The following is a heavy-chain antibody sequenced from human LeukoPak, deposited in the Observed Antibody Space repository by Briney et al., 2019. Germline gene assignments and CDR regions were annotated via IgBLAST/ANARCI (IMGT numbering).Heavy chain of an antibody. CDR2: ISGSAGST. CDR1: GFTVCRSY. CDR3: AKIHRIQLWSDFDY. V-gene: IGHV3-23*01. Sequence: PGGSLRLPCAASGFTVCRSYISWVRQAPGKGLEWVSTISGSAGSTYYADSVKGRFTISRDNPKNTLYLQVNSLRAEDTALYYFAKIHRIQLWSDFDYWGQGTLVTVSS. J-gene: IGHJ4*02. D-gene: IGHD5-18*01.